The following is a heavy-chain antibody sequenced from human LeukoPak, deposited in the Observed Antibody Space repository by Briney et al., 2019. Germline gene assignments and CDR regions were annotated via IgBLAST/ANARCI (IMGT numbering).Heavy chain of an antibody. CDR2: MNPNNGAT. V-gene: IGHV1-8*01. D-gene: IGHD6-19*01. Sequence: ASVKLFCKASRYTFTSHYHNWVPHPPAQGLEWMEWMNPNNGATRHAQKFQSRVTITNNTSQSTVYMELTNLRSEDTAVYYCARVAVPGTGDWFDPGGQGTLVSVSS. CDR1: RYTFTSHY. J-gene: IGHJ5*02. CDR3: ARVAVPGTGDWFDP.